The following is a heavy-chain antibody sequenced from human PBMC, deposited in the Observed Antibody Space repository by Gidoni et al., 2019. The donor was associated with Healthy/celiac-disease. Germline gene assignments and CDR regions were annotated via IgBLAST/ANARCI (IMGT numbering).Heavy chain of an antibody. D-gene: IGHD4-17*01. Sequence: QVQLVVSGGGLVKPGGSLRPSCAASGFTFSDYYMSWIRQAPGKGREWVSYSSSSSSYTNYADSVKGRFTISRDNAKNSLYLQMSSLRAEDTAVYYCARDRFMTTENPDAFDIWGQGTMVTVSS. V-gene: IGHV3-11*05. CDR2: SSSSSSYT. CDR3: ARDRFMTTENPDAFDI. J-gene: IGHJ3*02. CDR1: GFTFSDYY.